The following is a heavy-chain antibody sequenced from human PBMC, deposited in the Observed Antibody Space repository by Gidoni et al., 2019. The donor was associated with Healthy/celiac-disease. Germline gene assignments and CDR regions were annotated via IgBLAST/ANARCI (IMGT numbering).Heavy chain of an antibody. CDR1: GGSISSSSYY. CDR3: ARHLASGKFWFDH. D-gene: IGHD5-12*01. J-gene: IGHJ5*02. CDR2: IYYSGST. V-gene: IGHV4-39*01. Sequence: SLTCTVSGGSISSSSYYWGWIRQPPGKGLEWIGSIYYSGSTYYNPSLKSRVTISVDTSKNQFSLKLSSVTAADTAVYYCARHLASGKFWFDHWGQGTLVTVSS.